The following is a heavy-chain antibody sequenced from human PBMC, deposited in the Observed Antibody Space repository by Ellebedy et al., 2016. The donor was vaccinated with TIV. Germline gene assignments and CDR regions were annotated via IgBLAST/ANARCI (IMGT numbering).Heavy chain of an antibody. CDR3: AKWFGELLYVRWFDP. V-gene: IGHV4-39*01. CDR1: GGSISRSSSY. Sequence: SETLSLTCTVSGGSISRSSSYWGWIRQPPGKGLEWIGSIYYSGRTDYNPSLKSRVTISADTSKNQFSLRLRSVTAADTALYYVAKWFGELLYVRWFDPWGQGTLVTVSS. D-gene: IGHD3-10*01. CDR2: IYYSGRT. J-gene: IGHJ5*02.